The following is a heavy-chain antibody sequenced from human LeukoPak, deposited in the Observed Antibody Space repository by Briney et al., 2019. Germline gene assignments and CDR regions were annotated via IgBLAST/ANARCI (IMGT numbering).Heavy chain of an antibody. CDR2: IKSKTDGGTT. D-gene: IGHD2-8*01. V-gene: IGHV3-15*01. CDR1: GFTFSNAW. Sequence: GGSLRLSXAASGFTFSNAWMSWVRQAPGKGLEWVGRIKSKTDGGTTDYAAAVKGRFTITRDDSKNTLYLQMNSLKTEDTAVYYCTTDRVRQYYYYYMDVWGKGTTVTVSS. CDR3: TTDRVRQYYYYYMDV. J-gene: IGHJ6*03.